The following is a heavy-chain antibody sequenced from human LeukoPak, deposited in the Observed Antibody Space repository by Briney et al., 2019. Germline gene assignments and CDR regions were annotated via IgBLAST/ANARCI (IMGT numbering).Heavy chain of an antibody. CDR2: IYTSGST. CDR1: GGSISSGSYY. J-gene: IGHJ4*02. V-gene: IGHV4-61*02. D-gene: IGHD3-22*01. CDR3: ARGIKSGDDSSGLGY. Sequence: SETLSLTCTVSGGSISSGSYYWSWIRQPAGKGLEWIGRIYTSGSTNYNPSLKSRVTISVDTSKNQFSLKLSSVTAADTAVYYCARGIKSGDDSSGLGYWGQGTLVTVSS.